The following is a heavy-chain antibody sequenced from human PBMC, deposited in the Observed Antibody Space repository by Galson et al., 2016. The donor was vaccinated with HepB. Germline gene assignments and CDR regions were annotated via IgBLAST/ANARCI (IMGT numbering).Heavy chain of an antibody. CDR2: VGGGGTA. Sequence: SLRLSCAASGFTFGTYAVNWVRQAPGKGLEWVSAVGGGGTAYYADSVTGRFTVSRDNSKNTLDLHMYRLRVEDTAVYYCAKARGAKYAAYYFDFWGDGTLVTVSS. CDR3: AKARGAKYAAYYFDF. CDR1: GFTFGTYA. J-gene: IGHJ4*01. D-gene: IGHD2-8*01. V-gene: IGHV3-23*01.